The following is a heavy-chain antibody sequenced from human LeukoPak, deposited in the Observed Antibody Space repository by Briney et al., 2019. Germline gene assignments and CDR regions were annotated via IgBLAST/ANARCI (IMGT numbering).Heavy chain of an antibody. V-gene: IGHV3-23*01. J-gene: IGHJ4*02. D-gene: IGHD5-18*01. Sequence: PGGSLRLSCAASGFTFSSYAMSWVRQAPGKGLEWVSTISVTVSSTDYADSVKGRCTISRDNSKNTLYLQMNSLRADDTAVYYCAGGSRGYSSGGNYWGQGTLVTVSS. CDR1: GFTFSSYA. CDR2: ISVTVSST. CDR3: AGGSRGYSSGGNY.